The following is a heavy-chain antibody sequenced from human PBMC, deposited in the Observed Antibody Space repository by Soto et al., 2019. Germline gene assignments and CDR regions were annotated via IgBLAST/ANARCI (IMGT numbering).Heavy chain of an antibody. Sequence: PGGSLRLSCAASGFTFSSYGMNWVRQAPGKGLEYVSTISSNGGSTYYADSVRGRFTISRDNSKNTLYLQMSSLRAEDTAVYYCVKGVSYAFDIWGQGTMVTVSS. CDR3: VKGVSYAFDI. V-gene: IGHV3-64D*06. CDR2: ISSNGGST. CDR1: GFTFSSYG. D-gene: IGHD3-16*01. J-gene: IGHJ3*02.